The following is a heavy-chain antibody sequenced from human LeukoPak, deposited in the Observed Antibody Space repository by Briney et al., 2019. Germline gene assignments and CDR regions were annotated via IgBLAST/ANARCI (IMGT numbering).Heavy chain of an antibody. Sequence: GGSLRLSCATSGFTFSSYAMHWVRQAPGKGLEYVSAISSNGGATFYADSVKGRFTISRDNSKKTLFLQMGSVRAEDMAVYYCARKSDSGFDSYFDYWGQGTQVTVSS. CDR1: GFTFSSYA. CDR3: ARKSDSGFDSYFDY. CDR2: ISSNGGAT. J-gene: IGHJ4*02. D-gene: IGHD5-12*01. V-gene: IGHV3-64*02.